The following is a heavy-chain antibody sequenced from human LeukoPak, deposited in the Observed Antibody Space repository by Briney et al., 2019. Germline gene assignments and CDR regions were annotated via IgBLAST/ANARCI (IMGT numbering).Heavy chain of an antibody. Sequence: GASVKVSCKASGYTFTSYYMHWVRQGPGQGLEWMGIINPSGGSTSYAQKFQGRVTMTRDTSTSTVYMELSSLRSEDTAVYYCARDEVAGTHYYGMDVWGKGTTVTVSS. CDR2: INPSGGST. J-gene: IGHJ6*04. CDR3: ARDEVAGTHYYGMDV. D-gene: IGHD6-19*01. V-gene: IGHV1-46*01. CDR1: GYTFTSYY.